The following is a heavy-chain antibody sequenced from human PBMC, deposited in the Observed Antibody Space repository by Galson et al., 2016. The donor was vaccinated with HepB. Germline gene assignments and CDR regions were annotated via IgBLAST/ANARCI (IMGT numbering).Heavy chain of an antibody. CDR2: IYYHGST. CDR3: ARYDFWSGYRDGMDV. Sequence: SETLSLTCTVPGGSVNSGTFYWSWIRQPPGKGLEWIGCIYYHGSTNYNPSLKSRVNISGDRSKNQFSLKLNSVTAADTAVYYCARYDFWSGYRDGMDVWGQGTAVIVSS. J-gene: IGHJ6*02. V-gene: IGHV4-61*01. D-gene: IGHD3/OR15-3a*01. CDR1: GGSVNSGTFY.